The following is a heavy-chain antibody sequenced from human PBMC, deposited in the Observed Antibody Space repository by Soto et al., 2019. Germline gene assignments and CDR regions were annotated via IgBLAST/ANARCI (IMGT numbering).Heavy chain of an antibody. D-gene: IGHD2-15*01. CDR3: GRSFAVAAPLDP. CDR1: CGSMSNYY. Sequence: SETLSLTCTVSCGSMSNYYWSWIRQSPGKGLEWIGYIYYSGSTNYNPSLKSRVTISADTSKNQFSLRLSSVTAADTAVYYCGRSFAVAAPLDPWGQGTLVTVSS. CDR2: IYYSGST. J-gene: IGHJ5*02. V-gene: IGHV4-59*01.